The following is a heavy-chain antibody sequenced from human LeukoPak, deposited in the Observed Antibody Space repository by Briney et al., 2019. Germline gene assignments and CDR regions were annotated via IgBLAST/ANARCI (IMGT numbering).Heavy chain of an antibody. CDR2: ISSSSSYI. CDR3: ARDSVMGNWFDP. CDR1: GFTFSIYS. Sequence: GGSLRLSCAASGFTFSIYSMNWVRQAPGKGLEWVSSISSSSSYIYYADSVKGRFTISRDNAKNSLYLQMNSLRAEDTAVYYCARDSVMGNWFDPWGQGTLVTVSS. J-gene: IGHJ5*02. V-gene: IGHV3-21*01. D-gene: IGHD2-21*01.